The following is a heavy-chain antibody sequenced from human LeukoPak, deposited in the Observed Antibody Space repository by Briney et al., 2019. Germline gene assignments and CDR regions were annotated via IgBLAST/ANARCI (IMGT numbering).Heavy chain of an antibody. CDR1: GGSINSCGFY. Sequence: SETLSLTCAVSGGSINSCGFYWSWLRQPQGKGLEWIGSIEHSGSTYYNSSLKSRVTISVERSKNQFSLKLSSVTAADTAVYYWARGYCSGGSCYSPFDYWGQGTLVTVSS. D-gene: IGHD2-15*01. V-gene: IGHV4-30-2*01. CDR2: IEHSGST. J-gene: IGHJ4*02. CDR3: ARGYCSGGSCYSPFDY.